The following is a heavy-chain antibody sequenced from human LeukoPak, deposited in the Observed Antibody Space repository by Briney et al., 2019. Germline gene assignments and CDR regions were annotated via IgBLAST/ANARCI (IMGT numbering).Heavy chain of an antibody. CDR3: ARGPPPLYYYDSTGWFDP. Sequence: SETLSLTCTVSGGSISSGGHYWSWIRQHPGKGLEWIGYINYSGSTYYNPSLKSRVTISVDTSKNQFSLKLSSVTAADTAVYYCARGPPPLYYYDSTGWFDPWGQGTLVTVSS. D-gene: IGHD3-22*01. J-gene: IGHJ5*02. V-gene: IGHV4-31*03. CDR2: INYSGST. CDR1: GGSISSGGHY.